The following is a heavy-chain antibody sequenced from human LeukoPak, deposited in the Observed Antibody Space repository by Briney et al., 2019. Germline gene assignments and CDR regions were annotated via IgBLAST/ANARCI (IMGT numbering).Heavy chain of an antibody. CDR2: ISYDGSNK. V-gene: IGHV3-30*04. CDR3: ARGCGVGSCYLQLDY. CDR1: GFTFSSYA. Sequence: PGRSLRLSCAASGFTFSSYAMHWVRQAPGKGLEWVAVISYDGSNKYYADSVKGRFTISRDNSKNTLYLQMNSLRAEDTAVYYCARGCGVGSCYLQLDYWGQGTLVTVPS. D-gene: IGHD2-15*01. J-gene: IGHJ4*02.